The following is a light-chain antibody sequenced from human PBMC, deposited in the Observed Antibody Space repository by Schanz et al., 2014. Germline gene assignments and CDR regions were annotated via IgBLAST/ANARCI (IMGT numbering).Light chain of an antibody. Sequence: DIVMTQSPDSLAVPLGERATINCKSSQTVLYSPNNKNYLAWYQQKPGQSPKLLIYWASTRESGVPDRFSGSGSGTDFTLTISSLQAEDVAVYSCQQYYSSPPTFGGGTRVEIK. J-gene: IGKJ4*01. CDR3: QQYYSSPPT. CDR1: QTVLYSPNNKNY. CDR2: WAS. V-gene: IGKV4-1*01.